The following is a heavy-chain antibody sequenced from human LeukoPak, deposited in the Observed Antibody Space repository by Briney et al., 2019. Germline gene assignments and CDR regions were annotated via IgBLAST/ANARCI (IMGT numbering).Heavy chain of an antibody. CDR3: ARLGLVPEYYYYGMDV. CDR2: IIPILGIA. D-gene: IGHD6-6*01. Sequence: SVKVSCKASGGTFSSYAISWVRQAPGQGLEWMGRIIPILGIANYAQKFQGRVTITADKSTSTAYMELSSLRSEDTAVYYCARLGLVPEYYYYGMDVWGQGTTVTVSS. V-gene: IGHV1-69*04. CDR1: GGTFSSYA. J-gene: IGHJ6*02.